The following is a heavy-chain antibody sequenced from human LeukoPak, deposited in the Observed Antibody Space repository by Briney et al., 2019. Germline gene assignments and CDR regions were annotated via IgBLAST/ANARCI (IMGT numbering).Heavy chain of an antibody. CDR1: GGSISSYY. D-gene: IGHD6-13*01. CDR2: IYYSGST. CDR3: AATRSWSEYYFDY. J-gene: IGHJ4*02. Sequence: KSSETLSLTCTVSGGSISSYYWSWIRQPPGKGLEWIGYIYYSGSTNYNPSLKSRVTISVDTSKNQFSLKLSSVTAADTAVYYCAATRSWSEYYFDYWGQGTLVTVSS. V-gene: IGHV4-59*08.